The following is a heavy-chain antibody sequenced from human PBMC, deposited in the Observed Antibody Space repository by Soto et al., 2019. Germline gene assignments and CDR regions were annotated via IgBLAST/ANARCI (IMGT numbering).Heavy chain of an antibody. CDR3: ARDLLWRYIVVVPAARDPFDI. CDR2: ISSSSSYI. J-gene: IGHJ3*02. D-gene: IGHD2-2*01. V-gene: IGHV3-21*01. Sequence: GGSLILSCAASGFTFSSYSMNWVRQAPGKGLEWVSSISSSSSYIYYADSVNGRFTISSDNANNSLYLQMYSLRAEDTAVYYCARDLLWRYIVVVPAARDPFDIWGQGSMVTVSS. CDR1: GFTFSSYS.